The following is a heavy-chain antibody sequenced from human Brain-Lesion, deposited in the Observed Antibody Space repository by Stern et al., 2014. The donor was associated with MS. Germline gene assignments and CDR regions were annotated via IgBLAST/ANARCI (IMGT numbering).Heavy chain of an antibody. D-gene: IGHD6-6*01. J-gene: IGHJ4*02. V-gene: IGHV5-51*01. Sequence: EMQLVEPGAEVKKPGESLKISCKGSGYRFTSNWIGWVRQMPGKGLEWMGIIWPGDSDTRYSPSFQGQVTISADKSISTAYLQWSSLQASDTAMYYCARRGDSSSSGFDYWGQGTLVIVSS. CDR1: GYRFTSNW. CDR3: ARRGDSSSSGFDY. CDR2: IWPGDSDT.